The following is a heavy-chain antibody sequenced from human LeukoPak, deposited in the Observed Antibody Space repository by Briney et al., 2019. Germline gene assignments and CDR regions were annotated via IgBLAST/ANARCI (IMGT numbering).Heavy chain of an antibody. J-gene: IGHJ6*02. CDR2: IYYSGST. V-gene: IGHV4-59*08. CDR3: ARSPYYYGMDV. CDR1: GGSISSYY. Sequence: SETLSLTCTVSGGSISSYYWSWIRQPPGKGLEWIGYIYYSGSTNYNPSLKSRVTISVDTSKDQFSLKLSSVTAADTAVYYCARSPYYYGMDVWGQGTTVTVSS.